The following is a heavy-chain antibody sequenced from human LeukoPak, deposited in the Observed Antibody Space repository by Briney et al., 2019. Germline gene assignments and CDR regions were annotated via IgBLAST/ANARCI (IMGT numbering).Heavy chain of an antibody. V-gene: IGHV3-23*01. Sequence: GGSLRLSCAASGFTFSSYTMSWVRQAPGKGLEWVSAISGSGGTTFYADSVKGRFTISRDNANNTVYLRVDSLRAEDTALYYCAKASCTGCNCRKDLEYWGQGTLVTVSS. CDR3: AKASCTGCNCRKDLEY. CDR2: ISGSGGTT. D-gene: IGHD2-15*01. J-gene: IGHJ4*02. CDR1: GFTFSSYT.